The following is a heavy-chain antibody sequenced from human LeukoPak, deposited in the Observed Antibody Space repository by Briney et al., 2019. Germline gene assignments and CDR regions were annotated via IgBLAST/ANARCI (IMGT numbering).Heavy chain of an antibody. V-gene: IGHV4-39*07. D-gene: IGHD1-26*01. J-gene: IGHJ4*02. CDR2: IYYSGST. CDR3: ARDRGSYGYFDY. Sequence: SETLSLTCTVSGGSISSSSYYWGWLRQPPGRGVEWIGSIYYSGSTYYTPSLNSPLTISVDTSKNQFSLKLSSVTAADTAVYYCARDRGSYGYFDYWGQGTLVTVSS. CDR1: GGSISSSSYY.